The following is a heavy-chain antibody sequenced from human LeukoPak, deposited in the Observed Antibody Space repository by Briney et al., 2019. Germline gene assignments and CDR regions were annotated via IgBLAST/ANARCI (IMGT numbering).Heavy chain of an antibody. V-gene: IGHV3-66*01. CDR3: ARINYRAFSI. D-gene: IGHD4-11*01. CDR2: IYGDGST. CDR1: AFTFSTNY. Sequence: GGSLRLSCVASAFTFSTNYMIWVRQAPGKGLEWVALIYGDGSTYYSDSWKGRVTISTDNSNNTVFLQINSLRAQDTALYYCARINYRAFSIWGQGTMVTVSS. J-gene: IGHJ3*02.